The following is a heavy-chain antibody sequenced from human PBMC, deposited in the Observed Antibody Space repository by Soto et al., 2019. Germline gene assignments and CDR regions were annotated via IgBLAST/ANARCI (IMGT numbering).Heavy chain of an antibody. Sequence: ASVKVSCKASGHTFTSYAMHWVRQAPGQRLEWMGWINAGNGNTKYSQKFQGRVTITRDTSASTAYXXXXXXXSENTAVYYCARGLDYGDLVYYFDYWGQGTLVTVSS. CDR2: INAGNGNT. CDR3: ARGLDYGDLVYYFDY. D-gene: IGHD4-17*01. V-gene: IGHV1-3*01. CDR1: GHTFTSYA. J-gene: IGHJ4*02.